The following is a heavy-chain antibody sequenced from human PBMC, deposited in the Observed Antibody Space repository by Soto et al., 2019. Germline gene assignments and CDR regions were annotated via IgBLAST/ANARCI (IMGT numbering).Heavy chain of an antibody. V-gene: IGHV1-69*13. CDR2: IIPIFGTA. CDR3: ARALREQAYCGGDCYYGLYYYYGIDV. Sequence: SVKVSCKASGGTFSSYAISWVRQAPGQGLEWMGGIIPIFGTANYAQKFQGRVTITADESTSTAYMELSSLRSEDTAVYYCARALREQAYCGGDCYYGLYYYYGIDVWGQGTTVPVSS. D-gene: IGHD2-21*02. CDR1: GGTFSSYA. J-gene: IGHJ6*02.